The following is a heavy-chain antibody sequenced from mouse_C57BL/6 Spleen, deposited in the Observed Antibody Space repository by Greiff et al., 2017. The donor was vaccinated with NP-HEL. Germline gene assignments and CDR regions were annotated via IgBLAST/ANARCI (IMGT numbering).Heavy chain of an antibody. CDR2: IYPGDGDT. J-gene: IGHJ4*01. CDR3: ARKRGTAQATDYAMDY. Sequence: QVQLQQSGPELVKPGASVKISCKASGYAFSSSWMNWVKQRPGKGLEWIGRIYPGDGDTNYNGKFKGKATLTADKSSSTAYMQLSSLTSEDSAVYFCARKRGTAQATDYAMDYWGQGTSVTVSS. CDR1: GYAFSSSW. D-gene: IGHD3-2*02. V-gene: IGHV1-82*01.